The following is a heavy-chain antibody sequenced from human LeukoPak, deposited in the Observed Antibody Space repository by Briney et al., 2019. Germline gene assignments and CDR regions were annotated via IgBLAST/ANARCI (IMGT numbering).Heavy chain of an antibody. CDR2: ISGSGGST. J-gene: IGHJ4*02. D-gene: IGHD5-18*01. CDR1: GFTFSSYA. CDR3: AKDSGYSYGSSFDY. V-gene: IGHV3-23*01. Sequence: GGSLRLSCAASGFTFSSYAMSWVRQAPGKGMEWVSGISGSGGSTYYADSVKGRFTISRDNSKNTLYLQMNSLRAEDTAVYYCAKDSGYSYGSSFDYWGQGTLVTVSS.